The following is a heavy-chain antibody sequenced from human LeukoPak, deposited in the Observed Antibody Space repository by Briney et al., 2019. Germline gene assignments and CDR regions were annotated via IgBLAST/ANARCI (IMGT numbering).Heavy chain of an antibody. Sequence: GGSLRLSCAASRFTFSNYAMHWVRQAPGKGLEHVSAISSNGGNTHYANPVKGRFTISRDNSKNTLYLQMGSLRAEDMAVYYCTRRTLTHQDYMDVWGKGTTVTVSS. CDR2: ISSNGGNT. V-gene: IGHV3-64*01. J-gene: IGHJ6*03. CDR3: TRRTLTHQDYMDV. CDR1: RFTFSNYA.